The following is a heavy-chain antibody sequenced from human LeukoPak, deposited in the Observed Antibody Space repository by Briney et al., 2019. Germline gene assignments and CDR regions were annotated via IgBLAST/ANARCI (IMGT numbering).Heavy chain of an antibody. V-gene: IGHV4-39*07. CDR1: GGSISSSSYF. J-gene: IGHJ4*02. CDR2: IYYSGKT. Sequence: SETLSLTCTVSGGSISSSSYFWGWIRQPPGKGLECIAIIYYSGKTHYNPSLKSRVTISVDTSKNQFSLKLSSVTAADTAVYYCARESGDYSNYAFDYWGQGTLVTVSS. D-gene: IGHD4-11*01. CDR3: ARESGDYSNYAFDY.